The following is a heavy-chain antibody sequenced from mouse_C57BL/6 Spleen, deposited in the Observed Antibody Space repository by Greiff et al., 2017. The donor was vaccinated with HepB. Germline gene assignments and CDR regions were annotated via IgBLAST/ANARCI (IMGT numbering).Heavy chain of an antibody. D-gene: IGHD1-1*01. CDR3: ARVTTVVAPPDY. CDR1: GYTFTSYW. CDR2: IYPGSGST. V-gene: IGHV1-55*01. J-gene: IGHJ2*01. Sequence: VQLQQSGAELVKPGASVKMSCKASGYTFTSYWITWVKQRPGQGLEWIGDIYPGSGSTNYNEKFKSKATLTVDTSSSTAYMQLSSLTSEDSAVYYCARVTTVVAPPDYWGQGTTLTVSS.